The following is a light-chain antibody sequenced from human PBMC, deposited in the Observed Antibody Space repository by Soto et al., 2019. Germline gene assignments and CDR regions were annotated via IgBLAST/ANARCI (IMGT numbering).Light chain of an antibody. V-gene: IGKV3-15*01. CDR2: GAS. J-gene: IGKJ5*01. CDR3: QQYNNWSIT. CDR1: QSVSSN. Sequence: ELVMTQSPATLSVSPGERATLSCRASQSVSSNLAWYQQKPGQAPRLLIYGASTRATGIPARFSCSGSGTEFTLTISSLQSEDFAVYYCQQYNNWSITFGQGTRLEIK.